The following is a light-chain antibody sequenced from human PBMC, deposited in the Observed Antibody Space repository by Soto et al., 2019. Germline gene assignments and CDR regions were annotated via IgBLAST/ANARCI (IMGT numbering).Light chain of an antibody. J-gene: IGKJ3*01. Sequence: ETVLTQSPGTLSLSPGERATLSCRASQRVSSRSLAWYQQKPGQAPRLLIYDASSRATGIPDRFSGSGSGTDFSLTISRLEPEDFAVYYCQQYERGFTFGPGTTVDIK. CDR1: QRVSSRS. CDR2: DAS. V-gene: IGKV3-20*01. CDR3: QQYERGFT.